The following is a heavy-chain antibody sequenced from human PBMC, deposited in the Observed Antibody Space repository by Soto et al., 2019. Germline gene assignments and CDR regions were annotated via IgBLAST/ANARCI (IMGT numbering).Heavy chain of an antibody. Sequence: ASVKVFCKASGYTFTSYYMHWVRQAPGQGLEWMGIINPSGGSTSYAQKFQGRVTMTRDTSTSTVYMELSSLRSEDTAVYYCARVGITMIVGHDAFDIWGKGTMVPVAS. CDR2: INPSGGST. D-gene: IGHD3-22*01. CDR3: ARVGITMIVGHDAFDI. J-gene: IGHJ3*02. CDR1: GYTFTSYY. V-gene: IGHV1-46*01.